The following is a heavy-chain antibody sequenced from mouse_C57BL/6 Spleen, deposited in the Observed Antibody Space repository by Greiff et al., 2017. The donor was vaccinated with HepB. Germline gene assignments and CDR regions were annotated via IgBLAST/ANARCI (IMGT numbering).Heavy chain of an antibody. D-gene: IGHD2-10*01. CDR2: ISYDGSN. V-gene: IGHV3-6*01. CDR1: GYSITSGYY. J-gene: IGHJ4*01. Sequence: EVKLQESGPGLVKPSQSLSLTCSVTGYSITSGYYWNWIRQFPGNKLEWMGYISYDGSNNYNPSLKNRISITRDTSKNQFFLKLNSVTTEDTATYYCARAYYEDAMDYWGQGTSVTVSS. CDR3: ARAYYEDAMDY.